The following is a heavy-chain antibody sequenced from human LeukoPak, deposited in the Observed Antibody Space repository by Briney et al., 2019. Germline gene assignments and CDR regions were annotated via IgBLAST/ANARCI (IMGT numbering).Heavy chain of an antibody. D-gene: IGHD1-26*01. CDR2: IIPIFGTA. J-gene: IGHJ4*02. Sequence: GASVKVSCKASGGTFISYAISWVRQAPGQGLEWMGGIIPIFGTANYAQKFQGRVTITADESTSTAYMELGSLRSEDTAVYYCAALPLGGSYYYFDYWGQGTLVTVSS. CDR1: GGTFISYA. V-gene: IGHV1-69*13. CDR3: AALPLGGSYYYFDY.